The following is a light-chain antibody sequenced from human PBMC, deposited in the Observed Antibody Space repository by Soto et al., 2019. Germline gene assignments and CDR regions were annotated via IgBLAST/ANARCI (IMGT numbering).Light chain of an antibody. CDR2: KAS. CDR3: QQYNSHPWT. Sequence: EIQMTQSPSTLPASFGNRGTVTCRASQSIRSWLAWYQEKPGKAPKLLIYKASLLETGVPSRFSGSASGTEFTLTISSLQTDDFGTYYCQQYNSHPWTFGQGTKVDIK. CDR1: QSIRSW. J-gene: IGKJ1*01. V-gene: IGKV1-5*03.